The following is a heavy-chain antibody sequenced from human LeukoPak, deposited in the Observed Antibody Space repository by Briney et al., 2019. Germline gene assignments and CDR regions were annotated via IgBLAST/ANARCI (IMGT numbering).Heavy chain of an antibody. V-gene: IGHV7-4-1*02. D-gene: IGHD3-3*01. CDR1: GYTFTSYA. CDR2: VNTNTGNP. CDR3: ARVTDITTFGVVTKFYYYYMDV. Sequence: GASVKVSCKASGYTFTSYAMNWVRQAPGQGLEWMGWVNTNTGNPTYAQGFTGRFVFSLDTSVSTAYLQISSLKAEDTAVYYCARVTDITTFGVVTKFYYYYMDVWGKGTTVTVSS. J-gene: IGHJ6*03.